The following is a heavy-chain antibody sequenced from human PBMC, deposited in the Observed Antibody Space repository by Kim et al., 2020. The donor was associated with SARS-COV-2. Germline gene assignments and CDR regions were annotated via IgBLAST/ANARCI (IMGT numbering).Heavy chain of an antibody. CDR2: IYPGDSDT. Sequence: GESLKISCKGSGYSFTSYWIGWVRQMPGKGLEWMGIIYPGDSDTRYSPSFQGQVTISADKSISTAYLQWSSLKASDTAMYYCARSTAVEPPHYYGMDVWGQGTTVTVSS. J-gene: IGHJ6*02. V-gene: IGHV5-51*01. D-gene: IGHD6-19*01. CDR3: ARSTAVEPPHYYGMDV. CDR1: GYSFTSYW.